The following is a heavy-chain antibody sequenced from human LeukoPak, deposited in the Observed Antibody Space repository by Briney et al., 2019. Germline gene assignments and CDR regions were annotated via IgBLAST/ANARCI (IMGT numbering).Heavy chain of an antibody. CDR1: GGSISSGGYY. D-gene: IGHD3-9*01. V-gene: IGHV4-31*03. J-gene: IGHJ3*02. Sequence: SQTLSLPCTVSGGSISSGGYYWSWIRQHPGKGLEWIGYIYYSGSTYYNPSLKSRVTISVDTSKNQFSLKLSSVTAADTAVYYCARVIKDYDILTGYQDAFDIWDQGTVVTVSS. CDR3: ARVIKDYDILTGYQDAFDI. CDR2: IYYSGST.